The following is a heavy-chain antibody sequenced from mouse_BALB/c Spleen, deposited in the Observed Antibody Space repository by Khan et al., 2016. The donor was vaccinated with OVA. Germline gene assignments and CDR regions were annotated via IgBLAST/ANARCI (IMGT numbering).Heavy chain of an antibody. V-gene: IGHV3-6*02. CDR3: ARGGRWFDY. CDR1: GYSITSGYY. CDR2: INYGGNN. J-gene: IGHJ3*01. Sequence: EVQLVESGPGLVKPSQSLSLTCSVTGYSITSGYYWNWIRQFPGNTLEWMGYINYGGNNNYNPSLKNRISITRDTSKNQFLLRLNSVTAEDSVTYCCARGGRWFDYWGQGTLVTVSA.